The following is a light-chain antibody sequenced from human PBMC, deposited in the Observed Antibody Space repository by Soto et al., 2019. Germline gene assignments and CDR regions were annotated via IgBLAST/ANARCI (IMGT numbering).Light chain of an antibody. CDR1: QSVSSSY. Sequence: EIVLTQSPGTLSLSPGERATLSCRASQSVSSSYLAWYQQKPGQAPRLLIYGASSRATGIPDRFSGSGSGPDFTLTISRLEPEDFAVYYCQQYGSSRTFGQGTKGEIK. CDR2: GAS. V-gene: IGKV3-20*01. J-gene: IGKJ1*01. CDR3: QQYGSSRT.